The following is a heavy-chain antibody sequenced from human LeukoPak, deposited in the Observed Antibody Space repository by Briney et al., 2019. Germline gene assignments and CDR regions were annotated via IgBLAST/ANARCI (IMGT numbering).Heavy chain of an antibody. CDR3: ARGGSGSWAPLWY. D-gene: IGHD3-10*01. CDR2: ISSSSSYI. Sequence: GGSLRLSCAASGFTLSDYYMSWIRQTPGKGLEWVSSISSSSSYIYYADSVKGRFTISRDNAKNSLYLQMNSLRAEDTAVYYCARGGSGSWAPLWYWGQGTLVTVSS. J-gene: IGHJ4*02. V-gene: IGHV3-11*06. CDR1: GFTLSDYY.